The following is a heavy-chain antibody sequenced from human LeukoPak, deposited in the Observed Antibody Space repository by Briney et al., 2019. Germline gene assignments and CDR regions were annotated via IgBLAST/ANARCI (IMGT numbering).Heavy chain of an antibody. CDR1: GVAISTYY. Sequence: PSETLSLTCSASGVAISTYYWNWIRQRPGQGLEWIGHISYGTTDYNPSLKSRVTISADTSKNQISLTLTSVTADDTAVYYCARDKAHTYGYYFDPWGQGTQVLVSS. V-gene: IGHV4-59*01. CDR2: ISYGTT. D-gene: IGHD5-18*01. CDR3: ARDKAHTYGYYFDP. J-gene: IGHJ4*02.